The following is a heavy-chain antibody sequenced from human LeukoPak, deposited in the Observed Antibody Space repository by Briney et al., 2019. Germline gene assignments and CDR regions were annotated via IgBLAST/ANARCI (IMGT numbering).Heavy chain of an antibody. Sequence: PGGSLRLSCAASGFTFSSYGMSWVRQAPGKGLEWVSAISGSGGSTYYADSVKGRFTISRDNAKNSLYLQMNSLRAEDTAVYYCARVQHRNQLRLSLWGKYYYMDVWGKGTTVTVSS. V-gene: IGHV3-23*01. CDR1: GFTFSSYG. D-gene: IGHD4-17*01. CDR3: ARVQHRNQLRLSLWGKYYYMDV. J-gene: IGHJ6*03. CDR2: ISGSGGST.